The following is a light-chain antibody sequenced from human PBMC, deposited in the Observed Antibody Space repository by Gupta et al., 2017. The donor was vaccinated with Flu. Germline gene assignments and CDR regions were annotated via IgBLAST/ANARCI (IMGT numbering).Light chain of an antibody. V-gene: IGKV3-11*01. Sequence: EIVLTQSPATLSLSPGERATLSCKASQSVSRYLAWYQQKPGQAPRLLIYGASNRDTGIPARFSGSGYGTDFTLTISSREPEDFAVYYCQQRSNWPSITFGQGTRLETK. CDR2: GAS. J-gene: IGKJ5*01. CDR1: QSVSRY. CDR3: QQRSNWPSIT.